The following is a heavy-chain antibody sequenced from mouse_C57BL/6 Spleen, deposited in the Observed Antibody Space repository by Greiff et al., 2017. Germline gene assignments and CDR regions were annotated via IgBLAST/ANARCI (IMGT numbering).Heavy chain of an antibody. J-gene: IGHJ4*01. CDR3: TRGDYDESSYYAMDY. Sequence: VQLQQSGAELVRPGASVTLSCKASGYTFTDYEMHWVKQTPVHGLEWIGAIDPETGGTAYNQKFKGKAILTADKSSSTAYMELRSLTSEDSAVYYCTRGDYDESSYYAMDYWGQGTSVTVSS. CDR2: IDPETGGT. D-gene: IGHD2-4*01. V-gene: IGHV1-15*01. CDR1: GYTFTDYE.